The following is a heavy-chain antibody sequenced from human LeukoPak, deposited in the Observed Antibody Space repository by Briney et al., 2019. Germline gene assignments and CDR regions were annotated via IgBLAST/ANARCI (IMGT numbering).Heavy chain of an antibody. J-gene: IGHJ6*03. CDR1: GYTFTSYG. D-gene: IGHD6-6*01. CDR2: IIPIFGTA. V-gene: IGHV1-69*13. Sequence: GASVKVSCMASGYTFTSYGISWVRQAPGQGLEWMGGIIPIFGTANYAQKFQGRVTITADESTSTAYMELSSLRSEDTAVYYCARVWQLDPSSSSSYYYYYMDVWGKGTTVTVSS. CDR3: ARVWQLDPSSSSSYYYYYMDV.